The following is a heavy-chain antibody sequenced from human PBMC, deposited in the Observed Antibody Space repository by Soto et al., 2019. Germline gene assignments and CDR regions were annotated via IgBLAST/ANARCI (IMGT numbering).Heavy chain of an antibody. CDR3: ARVSWREKYGMDV. V-gene: IGHV3-11*01. J-gene: IGHJ6*02. CDR1: GFTFSDSY. CDR2: ITFSGNTV. Sequence: QVQLVESGGGLVKPGGSLRLSCAASGFTFSDSYMSWIRQAPGKGLEWISYITFSGNTVYYADSLKGRFTISRDNAKNSLYLQMNGVRAEDTAVYYCARVSWREKYGMDVWGQGPTVTVSS.